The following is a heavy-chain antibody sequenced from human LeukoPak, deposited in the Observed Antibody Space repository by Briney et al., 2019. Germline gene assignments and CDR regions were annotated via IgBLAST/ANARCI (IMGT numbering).Heavy chain of an antibody. Sequence: GGSLRLSCAASGFTYSSYSMNWVRQAPRKGLESVSYISSSSSTIYYADSVKGRFTISRDNDKNSLYLQKNSLRAKDTAVYYCARDLCSSTSCYAGWFDHWGQGTLVTVSS. CDR1: GFTYSSYS. V-gene: IGHV3-48*01. CDR2: ISSSSSTI. CDR3: ARDLCSSTSCYAGWFDH. J-gene: IGHJ5*02. D-gene: IGHD2-2*01.